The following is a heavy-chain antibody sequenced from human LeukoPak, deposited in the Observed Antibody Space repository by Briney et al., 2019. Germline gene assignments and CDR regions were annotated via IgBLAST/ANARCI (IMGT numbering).Heavy chain of an antibody. CDR3: ARGHPEYYYDSSGYPYYYYGMDV. Sequence: SETLSLTCAVYGGSFSGYYWSWIRQPPGKGLEWIREINHSGSTNYNPSLKSRVTISVDTSKNQFSLKLSFVTAADTAVYYCARGHPEYYYDSSGYPYYYYGMDVWGQGTTVTVSS. CDR2: INHSGST. J-gene: IGHJ6*02. CDR1: GGSFSGYY. D-gene: IGHD3-22*01. V-gene: IGHV4-34*01.